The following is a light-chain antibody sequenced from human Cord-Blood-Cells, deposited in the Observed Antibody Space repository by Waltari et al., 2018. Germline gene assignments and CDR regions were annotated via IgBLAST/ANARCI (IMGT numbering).Light chain of an antibody. CDR3: QQRSNWLT. J-gene: IGKJ4*01. V-gene: IGKV3-11*01. CDR2: DAS. CDR1: QSVSSY. Sequence: EIGLTQSPATLSLSPGKGATLSCRTSQSVSSYLAWYQQTPGQAPRLLIYDASNRATGIPARFSGSGSGTDFTLTISSLEPEDFAVYYCQQRSNWLTFGGGTKVEIK.